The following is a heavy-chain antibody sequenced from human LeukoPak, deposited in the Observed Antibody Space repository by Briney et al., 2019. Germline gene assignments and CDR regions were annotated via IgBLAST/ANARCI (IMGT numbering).Heavy chain of an antibody. CDR3: VRGVGVSRFNYLDS. J-gene: IGHJ4*02. V-gene: IGHV3-33*01. D-gene: IGHD6-13*01. Sequence: GRSLTLSCAASGXTFSSFGLHWVRQAPGKGLEWVAVIWYDASNKYYADSVKGRFTISRDNSKNTLYLQMNSLRDDDTAVYYCVRGVGVSRFNYLDSWGQGTLVIVSP. CDR1: GXTFSSFG. CDR2: IWYDASNK.